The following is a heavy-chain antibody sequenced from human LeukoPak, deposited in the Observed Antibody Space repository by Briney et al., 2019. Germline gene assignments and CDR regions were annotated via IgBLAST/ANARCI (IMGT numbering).Heavy chain of an antibody. CDR3: ARESRRGAAAGTGANY. CDR2: IRYDGSNK. J-gene: IGHJ4*02. D-gene: IGHD6-13*01. CDR1: GFTFSSYG. V-gene: IGHV3-30*02. Sequence: GGSLRLSCAASGFTFSSYGMHWVRQAPGKGLEWVAFIRYDGSNKYYADSVKGRFTISRDNSKNTLYLQMNSLRAEDTAVYYCARESRRGAAAGTGANYWGQGTLVTVSS.